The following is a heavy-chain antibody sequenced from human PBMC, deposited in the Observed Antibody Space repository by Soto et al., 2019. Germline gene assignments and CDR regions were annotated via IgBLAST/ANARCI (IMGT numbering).Heavy chain of an antibody. CDR1: GGSFRGFY. V-gene: IGHV4-31*11. Sequence: PSETLSLTCAVSGGSFRGFYWSWIRQHPGKGLEWIGYIYYSGSTYYNPSLKSRVTISVDTSKNQFSLKLSSVTAADTAVYYCARWNYARGFDYWGQGTLVTVSS. J-gene: IGHJ4*02. CDR2: IYYSGST. CDR3: ARWNYARGFDY. D-gene: IGHD1-7*01.